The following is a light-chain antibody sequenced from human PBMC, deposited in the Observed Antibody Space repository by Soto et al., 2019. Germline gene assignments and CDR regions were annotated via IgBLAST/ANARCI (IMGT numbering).Light chain of an antibody. J-gene: IGKJ1*01. CDR1: QSVSSTY. V-gene: IGKV3-20*01. Sequence: EIVLTQSPGTLSLSPGERATLSCRASQSVSSTYFACYQQKPGQAPRLLIYGASSRATGIPHRFSGSGSGTDFTLTISRLEPEDFAVYYCQKYDISWTFGQGTKVGIK. CDR2: GAS. CDR3: QKYDISWT.